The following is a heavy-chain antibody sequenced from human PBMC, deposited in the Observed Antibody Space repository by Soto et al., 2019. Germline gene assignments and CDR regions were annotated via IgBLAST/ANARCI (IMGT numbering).Heavy chain of an antibody. J-gene: IGHJ5*02. CDR2: TYYRSKWYN. D-gene: IGHD2-2*01. CDR1: GDSVSSNSAA. Sequence: SQTLSLTCAISGDSVSSNSAAWNWIRQSPSRGLEWLGRTYYRSKWYNAYAVSVKGRITINPDTSKNQFSLQLNSVTPEDTAVYYCARDAISGTYPPWFDPWGQGVLVTVSS. CDR3: ARDAISGTYPPWFDP. V-gene: IGHV6-1*01.